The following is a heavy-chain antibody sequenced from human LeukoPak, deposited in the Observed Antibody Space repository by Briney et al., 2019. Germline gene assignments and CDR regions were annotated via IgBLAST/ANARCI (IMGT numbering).Heavy chain of an antibody. Sequence: ASVKVSCKASGYTFTGYYMHWVRQAPGQGLEWMGWINPKSGGTDYAQKFQGRVTMTGDTSISTAYMELRRLRPVKTAVYDCARDLAYSFGSPLDNWGEGTVVTVSS. CDR1: GYTFTGYY. V-gene: IGHV1-2*02. CDR3: ARDLAYSFGSPLDN. J-gene: IGHJ4*02. CDR2: INPKSGGT. D-gene: IGHD5-18*01.